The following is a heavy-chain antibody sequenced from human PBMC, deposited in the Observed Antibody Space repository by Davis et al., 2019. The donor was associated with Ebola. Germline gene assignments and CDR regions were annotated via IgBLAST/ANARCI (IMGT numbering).Heavy chain of an antibody. V-gene: IGHV5-51*01. CDR1: GYSFTNYW. J-gene: IGHJ3*02. D-gene: IGHD2-8*02. Sequence: GESLKISCKGSGYSFTNYWIAWVRQMPGKGLEWMGVIYPGDSDTRYSPSFRGQVTISVDKSISTAYLQWSSLKASDTAMYYCASLRRTITGMDDGFDMWGQGTMVTVSS. CDR3: ASLRRTITGMDDGFDM. CDR2: IYPGDSDT.